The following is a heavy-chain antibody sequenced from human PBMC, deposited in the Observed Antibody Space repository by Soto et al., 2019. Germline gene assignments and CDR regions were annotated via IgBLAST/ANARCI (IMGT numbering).Heavy chain of an antibody. CDR1: GGSISSTGYY. V-gene: IGHV4-39*01. CDR3: ARLHCMRPNCVPLDP. D-gene: IGHD2-8*01. CDR2: IYYSGST. Sequence: QLQLQESGPGLVKPSETLSLTCTVSGGSISSTGYYWGWIRQPPGKGLEWIGSIYYSGSTSYNPPRPSPVTMSVDTSKNQLSLKVSSVPAADTAVYYCARLHCMRPNCVPLDPWGQGTLVTVSS. J-gene: IGHJ5*02.